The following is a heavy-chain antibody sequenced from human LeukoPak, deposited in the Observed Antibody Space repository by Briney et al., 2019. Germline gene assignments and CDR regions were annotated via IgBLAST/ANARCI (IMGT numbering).Heavy chain of an antibody. CDR1: GFTFGSYA. CDR2: IVGSGYST. V-gene: IGHV3-23*01. J-gene: IGHJ4*02. Sequence: GRSLRLSYAASGFTFGSYAMTWVRQAPGKGLDWVSAIVGSGYSTYYAASVKGRFTISRDNSKNTVYLQMDSLRAEDTAAYFCVRGRHYFDYWGQGALVTVSS. D-gene: IGHD5-24*01. CDR3: VRGRHYFDY.